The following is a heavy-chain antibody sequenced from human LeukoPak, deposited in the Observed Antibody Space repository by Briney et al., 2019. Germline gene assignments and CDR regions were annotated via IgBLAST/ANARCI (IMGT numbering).Heavy chain of an antibody. Sequence: SETLSLTCAVYGGSFSGYYCSWIRQPPGKGLEWIGEINHSGSTNYNPSLKSRVTISVDTSKNQFSLKLSSVTAADTAVYYCARALGYCSSTSCYKGFVDYWGQGTLVTVSS. CDR3: ARALGYCSSTSCYKGFVDY. CDR2: INHSGST. J-gene: IGHJ4*02. V-gene: IGHV4-34*01. CDR1: GGSFSGYY. D-gene: IGHD2-2*02.